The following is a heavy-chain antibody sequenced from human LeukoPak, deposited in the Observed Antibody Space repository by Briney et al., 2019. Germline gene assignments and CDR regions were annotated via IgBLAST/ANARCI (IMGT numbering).Heavy chain of an antibody. CDR2: IYYSGST. CDR1: GGSISSNNW. Sequence: PSETLSLTCVVSGGSISSNNWWIWIRQPPGQGLEWIGYIYYSGSTNYNPSLKSRITISVDTSKDQFSLRLSSVTAADTAVYYCARLVYYGSGSYYFFDYWGQGTLVTVSS. D-gene: IGHD3-10*01. CDR3: ARLVYYGSGSYYFFDY. J-gene: IGHJ4*02. V-gene: IGHV4-59*08.